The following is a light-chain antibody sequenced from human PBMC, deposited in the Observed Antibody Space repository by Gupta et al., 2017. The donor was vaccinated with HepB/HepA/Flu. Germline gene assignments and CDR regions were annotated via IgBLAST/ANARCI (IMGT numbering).Light chain of an antibody. CDR2: DTS. CDR3: QQRANWPPT. V-gene: IGKV3-11*01. CDR1: QSVTYF. Sequence: EILLTQPPVPLSLSPGERATLSCRASQSVTYFLHWYQQRPGQAPRLLIYDTSNRATGTPSRFSGSGSGTDFTLTISSLEPEDFAVYYCQQRANWPPTFGPGTKVGIK. J-gene: IGKJ3*01.